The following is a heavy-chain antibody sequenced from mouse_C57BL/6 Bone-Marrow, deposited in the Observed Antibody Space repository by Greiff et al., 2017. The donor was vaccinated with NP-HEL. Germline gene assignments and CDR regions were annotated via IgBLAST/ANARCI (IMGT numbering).Heavy chain of an antibody. CDR2: IDPSNTET. D-gene: IGHD2-12*01. V-gene: IGHV1-59*01. Sequence: VQRVESGPELVRPGTSVKMSCKASGYTFTNYWMHWVKQRPGQGLEWIGMIDPSNTETRLNQKFSDKATLNVDKSSNTTYMQLSSLTSEDSAVYYCAGLRQDYWGQGTTLTVSS. J-gene: IGHJ2*01. CDR3: AGLRQDY. CDR1: GYTFTNYW.